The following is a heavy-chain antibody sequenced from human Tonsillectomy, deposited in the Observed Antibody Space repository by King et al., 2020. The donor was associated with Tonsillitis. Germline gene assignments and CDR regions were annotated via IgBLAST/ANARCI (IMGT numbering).Heavy chain of an antibody. Sequence: QLVQSGAEVKKPGASVKVSCKTSGYTFTGYFMHWVRQAPGQGLEWMGWINPKTGGTNYAQNFQGWVTMTRDTSIRTAYMELNRLGSDDTAVYYCARESSSGFFFDYWGQGTLVTVSS. J-gene: IGHJ4*02. V-gene: IGHV1-2*04. CDR2: INPKTGGT. CDR1: GYTFTGYF. CDR3: ARESSSGFFFDY. D-gene: IGHD3-22*01.